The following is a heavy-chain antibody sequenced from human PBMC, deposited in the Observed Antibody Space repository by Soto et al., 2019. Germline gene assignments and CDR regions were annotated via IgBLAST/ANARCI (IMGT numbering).Heavy chain of an antibody. V-gene: IGHV3-9*01. CDR2: ISWNSGSV. CDR1: GFTCDDYA. CDR3: AKGHSGYPRTSFDFDL. Sequence: EVQLVESGGGLVQPGRSLSLSCAASGFTCDDYAMHWVRQAPGKGLEWVSGISWNSGSVGYADSVKGRFTIPRDNAKNSLYLQTNSLRAEDTALYYCAKGHSGYPRTSFDFDLWGQETLITVSS. J-gene: IGHJ4*02. D-gene: IGHD3-16*01.